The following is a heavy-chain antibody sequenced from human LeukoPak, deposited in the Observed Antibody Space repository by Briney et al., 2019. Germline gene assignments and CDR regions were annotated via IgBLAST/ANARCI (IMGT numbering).Heavy chain of an antibody. CDR3: ARGQSGGYCTNAVCYMGWFDP. CDR1: GGSISSYY. V-gene: IGHV4-59*01. Sequence: SETLSLTCTVSGGSISSYYWSWIRQPPGKGLEWIGDIYYSGSTNYNPSLKSRVTISVDTSKNQFSLKLSSVTAADTAVYYCARGQSGGYCTNAVCYMGWFDPWGQGTLVTVSS. J-gene: IGHJ5*02. D-gene: IGHD2-8*01. CDR2: IYYSGST.